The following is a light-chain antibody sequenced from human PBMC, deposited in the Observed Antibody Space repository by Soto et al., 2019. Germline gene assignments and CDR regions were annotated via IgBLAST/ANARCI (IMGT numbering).Light chain of an antibody. CDR1: SSDVGGYNY. Sequence: QSALTQPASVSGSPGQSITISCSGTSSDVGGYNYVSWYQQHPGKAPKLMIYDVSNRPSGVSNRFSGSKSGNTASLTISGLQAEDEADYYCSSYPRSSTMVFGGGTKLTVL. CDR2: DVS. V-gene: IGLV2-14*01. J-gene: IGLJ2*01. CDR3: SSYPRSSTMV.